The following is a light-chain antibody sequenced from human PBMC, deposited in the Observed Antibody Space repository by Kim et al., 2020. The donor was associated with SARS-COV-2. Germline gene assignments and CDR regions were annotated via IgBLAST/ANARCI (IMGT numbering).Light chain of an antibody. CDR3: NSRDSSGNRV. CDR1: SLRSYY. V-gene: IGLV3-19*01. J-gene: IGLJ3*02. Sequence: VALGQTVRSTCQGDSLRSYYASCYQQKPGQAPVLVIYGKNNRPSGIPDRFSGSSSGNTASLTITGAQAEDEADYYCNSRDSSGNRVFGGGTQLTVL. CDR2: GKN.